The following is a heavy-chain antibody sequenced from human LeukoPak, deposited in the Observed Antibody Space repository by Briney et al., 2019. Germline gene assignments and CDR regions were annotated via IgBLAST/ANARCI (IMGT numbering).Heavy chain of an antibody. D-gene: IGHD2-21*02. CDR2: INHSGST. J-gene: IGHJ5*02. CDR1: GGSFSGYY. CDR3: ARSKVPATGNWFDP. Sequence: PSETLSLTCAVYGGSFSGYYWSWIRQPPGKGLEWIGEINHSGSTNYNPSLKSRVTISVDTPKSQFSLKLSSVTAADTAVYYCARSKVPATGNWFDPWGQGTLVTVSS. V-gene: IGHV4-34*01.